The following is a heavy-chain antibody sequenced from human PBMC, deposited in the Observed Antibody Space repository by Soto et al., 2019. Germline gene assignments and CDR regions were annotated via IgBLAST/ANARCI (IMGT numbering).Heavy chain of an antibody. CDR3: AREGLSYDILTGAFDY. CDR2: IYYSGST. CDR1: GGSISSYY. J-gene: IGHJ4*02. D-gene: IGHD3-9*01. Sequence: SETLSLTCAVSGGSISSYYWSWIQQPPGKGLEWIGYIYYSGSTNYNPSLKSRVTISVDTSKNQFSLKLSSVTAADTAVYYCAREGLSYDILTGAFDYWGQGTLVTVSS. V-gene: IGHV4-59*01.